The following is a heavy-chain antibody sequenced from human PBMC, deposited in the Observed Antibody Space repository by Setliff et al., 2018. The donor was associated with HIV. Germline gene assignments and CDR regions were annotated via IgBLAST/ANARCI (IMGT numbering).Heavy chain of an antibody. D-gene: IGHD3-9*01. V-gene: IGHV2-5*02. CDR2: IYWDDDK. J-gene: IGHJ5*02. CDR1: GFSLSTSGVG. Sequence: SGPTLVNPTQTLTLTCTFSGFSLSTSGVGVGWIRQPPGKALEWLALIYWDDDKRYSPSLKSRLTITKDTSKNQVVLTMTNMDPVDTATYYCAHTVGGKYYDILTGHLWGLWSWFDPWGQGTLVTVSS. CDR3: AHTVGGKYYDILTGHLWGLWSWFDP.